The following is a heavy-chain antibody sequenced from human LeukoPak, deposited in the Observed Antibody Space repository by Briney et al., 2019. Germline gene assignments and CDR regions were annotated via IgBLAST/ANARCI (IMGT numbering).Heavy chain of an antibody. Sequence: GGSLRLSCAASGFTFSSYSMNWVRQAPGKGLEWVSAISGSGGSTYYADSVKGRFTSSRDNPKNTLYLQMNGLRVEDTAVYYCAKDMQTWPRFPDYWGQGTLVTVSS. J-gene: IGHJ4*02. V-gene: IGHV3-23*01. CDR2: ISGSGGST. D-gene: IGHD5-12*01. CDR3: AKDMQTWPRFPDY. CDR1: GFTFSSYS.